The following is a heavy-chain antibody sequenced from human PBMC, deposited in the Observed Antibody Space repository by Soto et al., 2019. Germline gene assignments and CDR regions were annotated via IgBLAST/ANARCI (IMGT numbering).Heavy chain of an antibody. CDR3: AGQWGDYVCDY. V-gene: IGHV4-59*08. D-gene: IGHD3-16*01. Sequence: QVQLQESGPGLVKPSETLSLTRTVSGGSISSYYWSWIRQPPGKGLEWIGYFYYSGSTNYNPSVKSRVTISVGTSKSQFSLKLSSVAAADTAVYYCAGQWGDYVCDYWGQGTLVSVSS. J-gene: IGHJ4*02. CDR2: FYYSGST. CDR1: GGSISSYY.